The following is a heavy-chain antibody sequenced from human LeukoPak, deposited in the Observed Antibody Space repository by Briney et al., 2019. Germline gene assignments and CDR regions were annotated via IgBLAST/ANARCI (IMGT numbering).Heavy chain of an antibody. Sequence: GGSLRLSCTVSGLTFSTYAMTWVRQAPGKGLEWISTISGSGGKTFYADSVKGRFTVSRDNAKNTLYLRMNSLRAADTAVYFCARARGSYSFDYWGQGTLVTVSS. V-gene: IGHV3-23*01. D-gene: IGHD1-26*01. CDR3: ARARGSYSFDY. CDR2: ISGSGGKT. CDR1: GLTFSTYA. J-gene: IGHJ4*02.